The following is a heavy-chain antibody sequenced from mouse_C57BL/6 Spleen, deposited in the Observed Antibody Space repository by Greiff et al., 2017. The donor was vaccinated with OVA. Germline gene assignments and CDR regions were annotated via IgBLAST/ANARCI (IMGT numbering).Heavy chain of an antibody. CDR1: GYAFSSSW. J-gene: IGHJ4*01. Sequence: VQLQQSGPELVKPGASVKISCKASGYAFSSSWMNWVKQRPGKGLEWIGRIYPGDGDTNYNGKFKGKATLTADKSSSTAYMQLSSLTSEDSAVYFCARDGYYVHYAMDYWGQGTSVTVSS. D-gene: IGHD2-3*01. CDR3: ARDGYYVHYAMDY. CDR2: IYPGDGDT. V-gene: IGHV1-82*01.